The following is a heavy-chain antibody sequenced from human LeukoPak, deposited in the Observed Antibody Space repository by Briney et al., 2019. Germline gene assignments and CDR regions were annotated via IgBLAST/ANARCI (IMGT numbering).Heavy chain of an antibody. D-gene: IGHD1-1*01. J-gene: IGHJ4*02. CDR3: ISDHTGHDDY. CDR2: INIDGSTT. Sequence: QPGGSLRLFCAASGFTFSSCWMHWVRQAPGKGLVWVSRINIDGSTTTYADSVKGRCTISRDNAKNTLSLQMNSLRAEDTAVYYCISDHTGHDDYWGQGTLVTVSS. V-gene: IGHV3-74*01. CDR1: GFTFSSCW.